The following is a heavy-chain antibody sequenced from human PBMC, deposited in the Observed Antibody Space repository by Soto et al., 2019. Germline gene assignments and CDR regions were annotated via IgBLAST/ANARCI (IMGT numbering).Heavy chain of an antibody. Sequence: SVKVSCKASGYTFTSYAMHWMRQAPGQRLEWKGWINAGNGNTKYSQKFQGRFTITRDTSASTAYMELSSLRSEATVVYYCASAALIAAAGTWGQGTLVTV. J-gene: IGHJ4*02. D-gene: IGHD6-13*01. CDR1: GYTFTSYA. CDR3: ASAALIAAAGT. CDR2: INAGNGNT. V-gene: IGHV1-3*01.